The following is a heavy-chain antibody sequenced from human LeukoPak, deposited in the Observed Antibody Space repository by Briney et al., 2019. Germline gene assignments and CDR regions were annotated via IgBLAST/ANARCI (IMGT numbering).Heavy chain of an antibody. J-gene: IGHJ4*01. D-gene: IGHD3-10*01. CDR2: LYYGASN. Sequence: SETLSLTCSVSGASITASGFYWAWVRRPPGKGLEWIGSLYYGASNYYNPSLQSRVTISVDTSKNQFSLDLASVTAADTAVNYCARRSHSPLGSPYWGQGTQVTVSS. CDR3: ARRSHSPLGSPY. V-gene: IGHV4-39*01. CDR1: GASITASGFY.